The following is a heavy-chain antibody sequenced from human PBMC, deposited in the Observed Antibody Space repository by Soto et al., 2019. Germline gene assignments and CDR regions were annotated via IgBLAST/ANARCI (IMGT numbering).Heavy chain of an antibody. V-gene: IGHV4-34*01. J-gene: IGHJ5*02. D-gene: IGHD5-18*01. CDR2: INHSGST. Sequence: PSETLSLTCAVYGGSFSGYYWSWIRQPPGKGLEWIGEINHSGSTNYNPSLKSRVTISVDTSKNQFSLKLSSVTAADTAVYYCASVDTAMVTDWFDPWGQGTLVTVSS. CDR1: GGSFSGYY. CDR3: ASVDTAMVTDWFDP.